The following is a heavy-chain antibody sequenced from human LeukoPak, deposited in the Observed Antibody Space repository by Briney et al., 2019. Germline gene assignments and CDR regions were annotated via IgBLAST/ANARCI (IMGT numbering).Heavy chain of an antibody. CDR3: SSYYYDSSGYHAFDI. V-gene: IGHV1-2*02. CDR2: INPNSGDT. D-gene: IGHD3-22*01. J-gene: IGHJ3*02. CDR1: GYTFTGYY. Sequence: GASVKVSCKASGYTFTGYYMHWVRQAPGQGLEWMGWINPNSGDTNYAQKFQGRVTMTRDTSISTAYMELSRLRSDDTAVYYCSSYYYDSSGYHAFDIWGQGTMVTVSS.